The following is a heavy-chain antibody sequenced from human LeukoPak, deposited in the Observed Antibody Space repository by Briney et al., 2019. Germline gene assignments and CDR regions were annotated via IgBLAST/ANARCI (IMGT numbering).Heavy chain of an antibody. D-gene: IGHD2/OR15-2a*01. CDR1: GFTFSSYG. V-gene: IGHV3-30*02. J-gene: IGHJ6*03. CDR3: AKGRCEYRPHYYMEV. CDR2: IRYDGSNK. Sequence: PGGSLRLSCGASGFTFSSYGMHWVRHAPGKGLEWVAFIRYDGSNKYYADSVKGRFAISRDNSKNTLYLQMNSLRPEDTAVYSCAKGRCEYRPHYYMEVWGKGTTVTVSS.